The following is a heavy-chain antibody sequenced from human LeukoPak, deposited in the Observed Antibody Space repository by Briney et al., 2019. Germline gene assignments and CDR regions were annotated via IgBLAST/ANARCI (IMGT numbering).Heavy chain of an antibody. CDR2: ISAYNCNT. V-gene: IGHV1-18*01. CDR1: GYTFTSYG. D-gene: IGHD3-10*01. Sequence: ASVKVSCKASGYTFTSYGISWVRQAPGQGLEWMGWISAYNCNTNYAQKLQGRVTMTTDTSTSTAYMELRSLRSDDTAVYYCAREYYGSGSYYNNPLDYYYGMDVWGQGTTVTVSS. CDR3: AREYYGSGSYYNNPLDYYYGMDV. J-gene: IGHJ6*02.